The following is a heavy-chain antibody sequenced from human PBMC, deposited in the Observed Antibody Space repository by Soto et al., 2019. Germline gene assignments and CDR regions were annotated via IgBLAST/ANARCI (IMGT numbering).Heavy chain of an antibody. V-gene: IGHV1-69*13. CDR1: GNTLTRSA. Sequence: SVEVSCKASGNTLTRSASSWVRQAPGQGLEWMGGIIPITGTANYAQKCQGRVTITADESTCTAYMELSSPRSEDTAVYYCVRDWGYYDILAGYLGYWGQGTLVTVSS. D-gene: IGHD3-9*01. CDR3: VRDWGYYDILAGYLGY. J-gene: IGHJ4*02. CDR2: IIPITGTA.